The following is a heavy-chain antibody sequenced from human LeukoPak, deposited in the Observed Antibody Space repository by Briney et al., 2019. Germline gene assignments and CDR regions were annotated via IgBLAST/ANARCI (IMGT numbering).Heavy chain of an antibody. V-gene: IGHV3-7*01. CDR1: GFTFSSYW. CDR3: ARSGHSYGFGY. J-gene: IGHJ4*02. CDR2: IKHDGSEK. D-gene: IGHD5-18*01. Sequence: PGGSLRLSCAASGFTFSSYWMTWVRQAPGKGLEWVANIKHDGSEKYYVDSVKGRFTISTDNAKNSLYLQMNSLRAEDTAVYYCARSGHSYGFGYWGQGTLVTVSS.